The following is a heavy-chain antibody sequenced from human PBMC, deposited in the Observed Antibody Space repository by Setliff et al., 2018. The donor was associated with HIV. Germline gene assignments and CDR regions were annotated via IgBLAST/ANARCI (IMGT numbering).Heavy chain of an antibody. J-gene: IGHJ4*02. CDR1: GYSFTNYW. V-gene: IGHV5-51*01. CDR2: IYPGDSDT. Sequence: GESLKISCKGSGYSFTNYWIGWVRQVPGKGLEWMGIIYPGDSDTRYSPSFHGQVTISADRSISTAYLQWSSLKASDTAMYYCARSGTGYSSSWDVPDFDYRGQGTLVTVSS. D-gene: IGHD6-13*01. CDR3: ARSGTGYSSSWDVPDFDY.